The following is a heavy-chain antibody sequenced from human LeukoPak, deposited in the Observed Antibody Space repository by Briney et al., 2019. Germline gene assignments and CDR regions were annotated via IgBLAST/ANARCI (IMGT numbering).Heavy chain of an antibody. CDR1: GGTFSSYA. V-gene: IGHV1-69*01. CDR2: IIPIFGSA. Sequence: GSSVKVSCKASGGTFSSYAISWVRQPPGQGLEWMGGIIPIFGSANYAQRFQGRVTITADESTNTVYMELSSLRSEDTAVYYCARDYVRNTSFYFDYWGQGTLVTVSS. D-gene: IGHD3-16*02. J-gene: IGHJ4*02. CDR3: ARDYVRNTSFYFDY.